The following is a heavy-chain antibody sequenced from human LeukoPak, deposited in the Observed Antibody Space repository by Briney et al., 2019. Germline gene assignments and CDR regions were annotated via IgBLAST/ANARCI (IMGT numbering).Heavy chain of an antibody. CDR1: SFSDYY. Sequence: SFSDYYMSWIRQAPGKGLEWIGSIFYSGTTYYNPSLKSRVTISVDTSKNHFSLNLKSVTAADTAVYYCARQPSLSYCSSATCWFDTWGPGTLVTVSS. V-gene: IGHV4-39*01. CDR2: IFYSGTT. CDR3: ARQPSLSYCSSATCWFDT. D-gene: IGHD2-2*01. J-gene: IGHJ5*02.